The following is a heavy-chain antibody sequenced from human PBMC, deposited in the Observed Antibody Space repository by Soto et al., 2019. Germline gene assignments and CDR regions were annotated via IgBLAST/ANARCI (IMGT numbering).Heavy chain of an antibody. Sequence: EVQLLESGGGLVQPGGSLRLSCAASGFTFSSYAMSWVRQAPGKGLEWVSAISGSGGSTYYADSVKGRFTISRDNSKNTMYLQMNSLRAEDTAVYYWARLHRIIMTTVTTALDYWGQGTLVTVSS. CDR2: ISGSGGST. D-gene: IGHD4-17*01. CDR1: GFTFSSYA. J-gene: IGHJ4*02. CDR3: ARLHRIIMTTVTTALDY. V-gene: IGHV3-23*01.